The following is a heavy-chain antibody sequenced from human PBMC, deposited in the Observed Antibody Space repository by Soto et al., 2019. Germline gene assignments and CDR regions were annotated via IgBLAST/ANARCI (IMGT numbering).Heavy chain of an antibody. V-gene: IGHV1-2*04. CDR3: ARGDSTDCSNGVCSFFYNHDMDF. J-gene: IGHJ6*02. CDR1: GYSFTDYH. CDR2: INPKRGGT. D-gene: IGHD2-8*01. Sequence: RASVKVSCKASGYSFTDYHIHWVRQAPGQGLEWLGRINPKRGGTSTAQKFQGWVTMTTDTSISTASMELTRLTSDDTAIYYCARGDSTDCSNGVCSFFYNHDMDFWGQGTTVTVSS.